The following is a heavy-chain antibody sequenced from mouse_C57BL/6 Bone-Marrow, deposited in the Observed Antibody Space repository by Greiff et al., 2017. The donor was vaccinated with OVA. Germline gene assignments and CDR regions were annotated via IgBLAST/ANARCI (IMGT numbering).Heavy chain of an antibody. V-gene: IGHV5-15*01. Sequence: EVQLVESGGGLVQPGGSLQLSCAASGFTFSDYGMAWVRQAPRKGPEWVAFISNLAYSIYYADTVTGRFTISRENAKNTLYLEMSSLRSEDTAMYYCARQGDYDGLFDYWGQGTTLTVSS. D-gene: IGHD2-3*01. J-gene: IGHJ2*01. CDR1: GFTFSDYG. CDR3: ARQGDYDGLFDY. CDR2: ISNLAYSI.